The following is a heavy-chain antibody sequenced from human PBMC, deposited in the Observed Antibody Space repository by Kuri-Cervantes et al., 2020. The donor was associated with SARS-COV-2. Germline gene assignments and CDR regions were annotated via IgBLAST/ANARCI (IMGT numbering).Heavy chain of an antibody. CDR2: IDPSDSYT. J-gene: IGHJ6*03. CDR3: ARHKYDYMDV. CDR1: GYSFTSYW. Sequence: GGSLRLSCKGSGYSFTSYWISWVRQMPGKGLEWMGRIDPSDSYTNYSPSFQGQVTISADKSISTAYLQWSSLKASDTAMYYCARHKYDYMDVWGKGTTVTVSS. V-gene: IGHV5-10-1*04. D-gene: IGHD2-8*01.